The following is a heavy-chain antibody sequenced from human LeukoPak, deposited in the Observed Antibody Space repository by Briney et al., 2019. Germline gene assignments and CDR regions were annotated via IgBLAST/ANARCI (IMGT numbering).Heavy chain of an antibody. D-gene: IGHD6-19*01. J-gene: IGHJ4*02. CDR3: ARARSGWYLGQFDY. CDR1: GFTFSSYA. CDR2: LSHDGSNK. V-gene: IGHV3-30*04. Sequence: PGGSLRLSCVVSGFTFSSYAMHWVRQAPGKGLEWVAVLSHDGSNKYSADSVKGRFTISRDNSKNTLYLQMNSLRPEDTAAYYCARARSGWYLGQFDYWGQGTLVTVSS.